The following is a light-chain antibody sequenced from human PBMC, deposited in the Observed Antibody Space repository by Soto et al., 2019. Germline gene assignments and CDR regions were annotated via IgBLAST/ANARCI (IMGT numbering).Light chain of an antibody. J-gene: IGLJ1*01. Sequence: QSLLTQPPSVSAAPGQKVTISCAGSSSNIGGNSVSWYQQLPGTAPKLLICDDNKRPSGIPDRFSGSKSGTSATLGITGFQTGDEADYYCGSWDSSLSAYVFGTGTKVTVL. V-gene: IGLV1-51*01. CDR3: GSWDSSLSAYV. CDR1: SSNIGGNS. CDR2: DDN.